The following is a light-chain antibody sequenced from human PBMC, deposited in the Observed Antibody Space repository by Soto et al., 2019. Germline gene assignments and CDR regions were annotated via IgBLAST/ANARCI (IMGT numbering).Light chain of an antibody. V-gene: IGKV1-33*01. Sequence: DIQMTQSPSSLSASVGDRVTITCQASHDISNYLNWYQHKPGKAPKLLIYGASNLETGVPSRFSGSGSGTDFTFTISSLQPEDIATYYCQQTYRTRTFGPGTTVDMK. J-gene: IGKJ1*01. CDR1: HDISNY. CDR3: QQTYRTRT. CDR2: GAS.